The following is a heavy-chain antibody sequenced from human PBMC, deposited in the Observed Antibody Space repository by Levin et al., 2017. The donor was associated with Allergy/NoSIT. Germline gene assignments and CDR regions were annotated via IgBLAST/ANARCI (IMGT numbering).Heavy chain of an antibody. D-gene: IGHD3-10*01. CDR1: GFTFGSYA. J-gene: IGHJ4*02. V-gene: IGHV3-9*01. CDR2: INWNSRDI. Sequence: SCAASGFTFGSYAVHWVRQGPGKGLDWVSSINWNSRDIAYAASAKGRFTISRDNAKDSLSLQMNSLRPEDTAFYYCVKDKSRGLGGEGSFDYWGQGILVTVSS. CDR3: VKDKSRGLGGEGSFDY.